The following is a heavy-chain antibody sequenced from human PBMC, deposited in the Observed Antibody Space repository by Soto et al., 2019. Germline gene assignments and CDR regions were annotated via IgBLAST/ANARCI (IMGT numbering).Heavy chain of an antibody. V-gene: IGHV1-3*01. CDR1: GYTFTSYA. D-gene: IGHD3-3*01. CDR3: ARDPYDFWSGYYSVFGWFDP. Sequence: ASVKVSCKASGYTFTSYAMHWVRQAPGQRLEWMGWINAGNGNTKYSQKFQGRVTITRDTSASTAYMELSSLRSEDTAVYYCARDPYDFWSGYYSVFGWFDPWGQGTLVTVYS. CDR2: INAGNGNT. J-gene: IGHJ5*02.